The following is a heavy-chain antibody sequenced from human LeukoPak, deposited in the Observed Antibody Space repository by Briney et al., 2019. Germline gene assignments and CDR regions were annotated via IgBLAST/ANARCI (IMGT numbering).Heavy chain of an antibody. CDR3: AKDLDSSSWIYYYGMDV. CDR1: GFAFGSEA. CDR2: ISPGGGTT. V-gene: IGHV3-23*01. Sequence: GGSLRLSCAVSGFAFGSEAMSWVRQSPARGLEWVASISPGGGTTYYADYVKGRFTISRDNSKNTLYLQMNSLRAEDTAVYYCAKDLDSSSWIYYYGMDVWGQGTTVTVSS. J-gene: IGHJ6*02. D-gene: IGHD6-13*01.